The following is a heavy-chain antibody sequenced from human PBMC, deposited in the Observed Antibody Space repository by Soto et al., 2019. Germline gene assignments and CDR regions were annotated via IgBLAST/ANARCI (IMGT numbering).Heavy chain of an antibody. CDR1: GFTFSGSA. CDR2: IRSKPNNYAT. D-gene: IGHD2-8*01. J-gene: IGHJ6*02. V-gene: IGHV3-73*01. Sequence: PGGSLRLSCAASGFTFSGSAMHWVRQASGQGLEWVGRIRSKPNNYATAYAASVKGRFTISRDDSKNTTYLQMNSLKTEDTAVYSCTSLMVYVIGGDYYHMDVWGQGPTVTVSS. CDR3: TSLMVYVIGGDYYHMDV.